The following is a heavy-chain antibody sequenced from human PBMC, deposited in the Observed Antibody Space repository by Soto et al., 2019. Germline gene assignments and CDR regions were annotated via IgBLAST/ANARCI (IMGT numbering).Heavy chain of an antibody. Sequence: ASVKVSCKASGYTFTGYYMHWVRQAPGQGLEWMGWINPNSGGTNYAQKFQGWVTMTRDTSISTAYMELSRLRSDDTAAYYCARAAVVTSDNWFDPWGQGTLVTVSS. CDR3: ARAAVVTSDNWFDP. V-gene: IGHV1-2*04. J-gene: IGHJ5*02. CDR2: INPNSGGT. D-gene: IGHD2-15*01. CDR1: GYTFTGYY.